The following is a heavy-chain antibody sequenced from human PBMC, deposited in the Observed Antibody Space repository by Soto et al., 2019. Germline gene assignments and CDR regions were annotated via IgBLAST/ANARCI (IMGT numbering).Heavy chain of an antibody. Sequence: GGSLRLSCAASGVTFSGSAMHWVRQASGKGLEWVGRIRSKPNNYATAYGASVKGRFTISRDDSKNTAYLQMNSLNTEDTAVYYCSRQASDFWSGKPQYYMDVWGKGTTVTVS. J-gene: IGHJ6*03. D-gene: IGHD3-3*01. V-gene: IGHV3-73*01. CDR3: SRQASDFWSGKPQYYMDV. CDR2: IRSKPNNYAT. CDR1: GVTFSGSA.